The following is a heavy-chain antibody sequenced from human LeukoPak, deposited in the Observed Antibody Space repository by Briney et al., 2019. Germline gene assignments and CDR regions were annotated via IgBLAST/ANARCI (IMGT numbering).Heavy chain of an antibody. J-gene: IGHJ4*01. CDR3: ARQSAAGPAGL. Sequence: KPSETLSLTRTVSGGSISSYYWSWIRQPPGKGLEWIGYIYYSGSTNYNPSLKSRVTISVDTSKNQFSLNMNSVTAADTAVYYCARQSAAGPAGLWGHGTLVTVSS. V-gene: IGHV4-59*08. D-gene: IGHD6-13*01. CDR1: GGSISSYY. CDR2: IYYSGST.